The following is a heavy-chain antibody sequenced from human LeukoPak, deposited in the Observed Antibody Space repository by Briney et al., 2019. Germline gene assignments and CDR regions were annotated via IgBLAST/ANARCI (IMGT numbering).Heavy chain of an antibody. D-gene: IGHD6-19*01. Sequence: ASVKVSCKASGGTFSSYAISLVRQAPGQGLEWMGGIIPIFGTANYAQKFQGRVTITTDESTSTAYMELSSLRSEDTAVYYCASNSEIAVAGTWGFDYWGQGTLVTVSS. J-gene: IGHJ4*02. CDR3: ASNSEIAVAGTWGFDY. V-gene: IGHV1-69*05. CDR2: IIPIFGTA. CDR1: GGTFSSYA.